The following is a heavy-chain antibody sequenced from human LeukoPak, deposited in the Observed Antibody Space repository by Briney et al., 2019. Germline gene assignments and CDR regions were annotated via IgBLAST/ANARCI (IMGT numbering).Heavy chain of an antibody. CDR1: GGSISSYY. V-gene: IGHV4-59*12. Sequence: PSETLSLTCTVSGGSISSYYWSWIRQPPGKGLEWIGYIYYSGSTNYNPSLKSRVTISVDTSKNQFSLKLSSVTAADTAVYYCARTRNTYYYDSSGYSDYWGQGTLVTVSS. CDR2: IYYSGST. D-gene: IGHD3-22*01. J-gene: IGHJ4*02. CDR3: ARTRNTYYYDSSGYSDY.